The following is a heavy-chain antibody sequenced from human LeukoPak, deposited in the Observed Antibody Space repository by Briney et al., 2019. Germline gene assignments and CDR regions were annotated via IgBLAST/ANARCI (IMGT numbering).Heavy chain of an antibody. CDR3: ARDSGYYYYYYYMDV. Sequence: GGSLRLSCAASGFTFSSYAMHWVRQAPGKGLEWVAVISYDGSNKYYADSVKGRFTISRDNSKNTLYLQMNSLRAEDTAVYYCARDSGYYYYYYYMDVWGKGTTVTVSS. D-gene: IGHD5-12*01. J-gene: IGHJ6*03. CDR1: GFTFSSYA. CDR2: ISYDGSNK. V-gene: IGHV3-30-3*01.